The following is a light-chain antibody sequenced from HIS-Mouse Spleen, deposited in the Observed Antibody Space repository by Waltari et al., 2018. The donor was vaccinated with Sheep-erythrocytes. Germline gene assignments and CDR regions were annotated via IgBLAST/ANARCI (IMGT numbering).Light chain of an antibody. CDR2: DVS. V-gene: IGLV2-11*01. CDR1: SSDVGGYNY. Sequence: QSALTQPRSVSGSPGQSVTISCTGTSSDVGGYNYVSWYQQHPGKAPKRMIYDVSKRPSGVPDLFSGSKSGNTASLTISGLQAEDEADYYCCSYAGSYNHVFATGTKVTVL. J-gene: IGLJ1*01. CDR3: CSYAGSYNHV.